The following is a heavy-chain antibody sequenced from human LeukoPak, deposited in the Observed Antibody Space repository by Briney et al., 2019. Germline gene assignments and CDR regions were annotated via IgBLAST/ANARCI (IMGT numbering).Heavy chain of an antibody. Sequence: GASVKVSCKASGYTFTSYGISWVRQAPGQGLEWMGWISAYNGNTNYAQKLQGGVTMTADTSTSTAYMELRSLRSDDTAVYYCARDRHPLQDIVVVPAALWGQGTLVTVSS. CDR1: GYTFTSYG. CDR3: ARDRHPLQDIVVVPAAL. D-gene: IGHD2-2*01. CDR2: ISAYNGNT. J-gene: IGHJ4*02. V-gene: IGHV1-18*01.